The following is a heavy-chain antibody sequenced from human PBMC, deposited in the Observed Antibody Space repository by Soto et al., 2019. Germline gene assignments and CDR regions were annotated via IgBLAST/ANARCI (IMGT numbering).Heavy chain of an antibody. CDR2: IWYDGSNK. J-gene: IGHJ6*04. CDR3: ARDDIPGRAVAIYGMDV. D-gene: IGHD6-19*01. V-gene: IGHV3-33*01. CDR1: RFTFSNYG. Sequence: QVQLVESGGGVVQPGRSLRLSCAASRFTFSNYGMHWVRQAPGKGLEWVAVIWYDGSNKYYADSVKGRFTISRDNSKNTLYLQMNSLRAEDTAVYYCARDDIPGRAVAIYGMDVWGKGTTVTVSS.